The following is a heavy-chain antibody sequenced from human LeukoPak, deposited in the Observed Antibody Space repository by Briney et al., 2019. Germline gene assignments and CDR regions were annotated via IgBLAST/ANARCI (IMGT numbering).Heavy chain of an antibody. CDR1: GFTVSSNY. CDR3: ARVSNDGLYFDF. D-gene: IGHD1-1*01. CDR2: IYGGSST. Sequence: GGSLRLSCAASGFTVSSNYMSWVRQAPGKGLEWVSVIYGGSSTYCADSVKGRFIISRDNSKNTLFLQMNSLRAEDTAVYYCARVSNDGLYFDFWGQGTLVTVSS. V-gene: IGHV3-53*01. J-gene: IGHJ4*02.